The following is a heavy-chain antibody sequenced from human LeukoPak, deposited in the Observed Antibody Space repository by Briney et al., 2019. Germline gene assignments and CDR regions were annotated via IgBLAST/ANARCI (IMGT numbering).Heavy chain of an antibody. V-gene: IGHV4-39*01. D-gene: IGHD6-13*01. CDR3: ARGVYSSSWYGGGYYYYGMDV. CDR1: GGSISSSNYY. Sequence: SETLSLTCTVSGGSISSSNYYWGWIRQPPGKGLEWIGSIYYSGSTYYHPSLKSRVTISVETSKNQFSLKLSSVTAADTAVYYCARGVYSSSWYGGGYYYYGMDVWGQGTTVTVSS. J-gene: IGHJ6*02. CDR2: IYYSGST.